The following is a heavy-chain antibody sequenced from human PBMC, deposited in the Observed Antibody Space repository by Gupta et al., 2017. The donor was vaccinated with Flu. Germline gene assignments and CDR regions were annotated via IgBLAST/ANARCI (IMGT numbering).Heavy chain of an antibody. J-gene: IGHJ4*02. CDR3: ARGLGADYTAWGYFDY. V-gene: IGHV3-13*01. D-gene: IGHD5-18*01. Sequence: EVQLVESGGGLVQAGGSLGLSFAASGFPFSSYHMPWVRQTTGKGLEWVSAIGTAGDTFYPGSVKGRFTISRENAKNSLYLQMTNLRAGDTAVYYCARGLGADYTAWGYFDYWGPGTVVTVSS. CDR2: IGTAGDT. CDR1: GFPFSSYH.